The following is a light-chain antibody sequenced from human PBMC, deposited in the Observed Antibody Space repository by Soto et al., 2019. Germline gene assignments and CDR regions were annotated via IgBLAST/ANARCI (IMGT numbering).Light chain of an antibody. Sequence: QSALTQPPSACGSPGQSVRISCTGTRRDVGGYNYVAWYQQRPGKAPKLMIYEVTKRPSGVPDRFSGSKSGNTAFLTVSGLQPGAEADYYCSSYVGSDVFVFGTGTKVNV. V-gene: IGLV2-8*01. CDR2: EVT. J-gene: IGLJ1*01. CDR3: SSYVGSDVFV. CDR1: RRDVGGYNY.